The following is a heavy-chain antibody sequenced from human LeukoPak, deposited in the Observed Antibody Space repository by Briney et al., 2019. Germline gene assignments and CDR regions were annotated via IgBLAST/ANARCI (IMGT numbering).Heavy chain of an antibody. CDR2: ISSSSSAI. V-gene: IGHV3-48*02. CDR1: GFTFSTYS. Sequence: GGSLRLSCAASGFTFSTYSMNWGRQAPGKGLEWVSYISSSSSAIYYADPVKGRFTISRDNAKNSLYLQMTSLRDEDTAVYYCANIYGSGGGYWGQGTLVTVSS. J-gene: IGHJ4*02. CDR3: ANIYGSGGGY. D-gene: IGHD3-10*01.